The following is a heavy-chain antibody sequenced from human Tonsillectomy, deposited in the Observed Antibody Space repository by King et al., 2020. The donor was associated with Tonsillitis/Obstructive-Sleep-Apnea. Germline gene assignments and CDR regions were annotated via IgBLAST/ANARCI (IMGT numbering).Heavy chain of an antibody. J-gene: IGHJ4*02. CDR1: GFTFNNYA. Sequence: VQLVESGGGLVQPGGSLRLSCAASGFTFNNYAMSWVRQAPGKGLEWVSAISGSGGSTFYADSVKGRFTISRDNSRNTLYLQMNSLRAEDTALYFCAKGATQYGSESSNLAYWGQGTLVTVSS. CDR3: AKGATQYGSESSNLAY. V-gene: IGHV3-23*04. CDR2: ISGSGGST. D-gene: IGHD3-10*01.